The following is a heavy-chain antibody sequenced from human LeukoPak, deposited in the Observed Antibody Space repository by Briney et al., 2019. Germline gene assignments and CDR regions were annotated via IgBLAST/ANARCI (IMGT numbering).Heavy chain of an antibody. D-gene: IGHD2-2*01. CDR2: IKSKTDGGTT. CDR1: GLTFSNAW. V-gene: IGHV3-15*01. Sequence: PGGSLRLSCAASGLTFSNAWMSWVRQAPGKGLEWVGRIKSKTDGGTTDYAAPVKGRFTISRDDSKNTLYLQMNSLKTEDTAVYYCTTDFSVFNNIVVVPASRFGWFDPWGQGTLVTVSS. J-gene: IGHJ5*02. CDR3: TTDFSVFNNIVVVPASRFGWFDP.